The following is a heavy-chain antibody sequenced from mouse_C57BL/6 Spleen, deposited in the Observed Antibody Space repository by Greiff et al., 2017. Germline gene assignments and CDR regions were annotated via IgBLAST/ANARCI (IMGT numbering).Heavy chain of an antibody. J-gene: IGHJ4*01. Sequence: DVKLVESGGGLVKPGGSLKLSRAASGFTFSDYGMHWVRQAPEKGLEWVAYISSGSSTIYYADTVKGRFTISRDNAKNTLFLQMTSLRSEDTAMYYCARRDYYYGSSPYYYAMDYWGQGTSVTVSS. CDR1: GFTFSDYG. D-gene: IGHD1-1*01. V-gene: IGHV5-17*01. CDR2: ISSGSSTI. CDR3: ARRDYYYGSSPYYYAMDY.